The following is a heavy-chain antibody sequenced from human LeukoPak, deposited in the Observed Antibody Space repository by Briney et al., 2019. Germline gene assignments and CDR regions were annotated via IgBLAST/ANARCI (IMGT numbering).Heavy chain of an antibody. Sequence: PSETLSLTCTVSGGSISSYYWSWIRQPPGKGLEWIGSIYYSGSTYYNPSLKSRVTISVDTSKNQFSLKLSSVTAADTAVYYCARVRVGATRPFDYWGQGTLVTVSS. CDR2: IYYSGST. J-gene: IGHJ4*02. D-gene: IGHD1-26*01. CDR3: ARVRVGATRPFDY. V-gene: IGHV4-39*07. CDR1: GGSISSYY.